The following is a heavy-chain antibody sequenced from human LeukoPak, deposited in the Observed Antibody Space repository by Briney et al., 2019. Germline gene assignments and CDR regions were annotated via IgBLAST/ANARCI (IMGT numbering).Heavy chain of an antibody. J-gene: IGHJ4*02. D-gene: IGHD3-22*01. CDR1: GGSISSSSYY. V-gene: IGHV4-39*01. Sequence: SETLSLTCTVSGGSISSSSYYWGWIRQTPGKGLEWIGSLYYSGSTYYNPSLKSRVTISVDTSKNQFSLKLSSMTAADTAVYYCARHHYYDSSGYSSWGQGTLVTVSS. CDR2: LYYSGST. CDR3: ARHHYYDSSGYSS.